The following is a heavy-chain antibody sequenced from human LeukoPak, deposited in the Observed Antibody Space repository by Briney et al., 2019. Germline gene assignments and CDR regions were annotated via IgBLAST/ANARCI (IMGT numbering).Heavy chain of an antibody. CDR1: GFIFSDYN. Sequence: PGGPLRLSCAASGFIFSDYNLNWVRQAPGKGLEWVSFVSSRSTTIFYADSVKGRFTISRDNAKHSLYLQMNSLRAEDTAVYYCARDGSSPTYYYYMDVWGRGTPVTVSS. V-gene: IGHV3-21*01. J-gene: IGHJ6*03. CDR2: VSSRSTTI. CDR3: ARDGSSPTYYYYMDV. D-gene: IGHD6-6*01.